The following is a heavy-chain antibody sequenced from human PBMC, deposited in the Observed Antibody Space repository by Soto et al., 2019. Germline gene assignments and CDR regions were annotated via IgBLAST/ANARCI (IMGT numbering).Heavy chain of an antibody. V-gene: IGHV3-9*01. D-gene: IGHD5-12*01. CDR1: GFTFDDYT. J-gene: IGHJ4*01. Sequence: EVQLVESGGGQAQPGRSLRISCTASGFTFDDYTMYWVRQAPGKGPEWVSGITWDSRKKDYVDSVQGRFSISRDNARHSVYLQMDRLTTADTAIYYCAKSRDGFAYSAYRPIDHWGQGTQVTVSS. CDR2: ITWDSRKK. CDR3: AKSRDGFAYSAYRPIDH.